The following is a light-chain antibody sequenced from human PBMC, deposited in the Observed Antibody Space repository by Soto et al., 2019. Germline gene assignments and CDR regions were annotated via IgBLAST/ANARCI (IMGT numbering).Light chain of an antibody. V-gene: IGLV2-8*01. CDR3: ISYAGSNLWV. J-gene: IGLJ3*02. CDR1: SSDVGNYKY. CDR2: EVS. Sequence: QSALTQSPSASGSPGQSVTISCTGTSSDVGNYKYVSWYQQHPGKATKLMIYEVSKRPSGVPDRFSGSKSGNTASLTVSGLQVEDEADYYCISYAGSNLWVFGGGTKLTVL.